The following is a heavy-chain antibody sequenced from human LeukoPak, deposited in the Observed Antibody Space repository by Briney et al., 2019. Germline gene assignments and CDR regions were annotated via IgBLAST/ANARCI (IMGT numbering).Heavy chain of an antibody. CDR3: AAYMPPVGTFDY. J-gene: IGHJ4*02. V-gene: IGHV1-18*01. D-gene: IGHD6-13*01. CDR1: GYNFTTYH. Sequence: ASVKVSCKASGYNFTTYHITWVRQAPGQGLEWMGWISAFNGNTRYAQKLRGRVTMTTDSSTSTACMELRSLRSDDTAVYYCAAYMPPVGTFDYWGQGTLVTVSS. CDR2: ISAFNGNT.